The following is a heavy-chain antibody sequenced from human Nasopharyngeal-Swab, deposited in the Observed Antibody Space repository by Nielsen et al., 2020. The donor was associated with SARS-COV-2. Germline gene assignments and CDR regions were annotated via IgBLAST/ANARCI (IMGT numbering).Heavy chain of an antibody. Sequence: WIRQPPGKGLGWIGYIYYSGSTNYNPSLKSRVTISVDTSKNQFSLKLSSVTAADTAVYYCAKGGGSGSYYKDDAWEIGGQGKRGTFSS. D-gene: IGHD3-10*01. CDR3: AKGGGSGSYYKDDAWEI. J-gene: IGHJ3*02. CDR2: IYYSGST. V-gene: IGHV4-59*01.